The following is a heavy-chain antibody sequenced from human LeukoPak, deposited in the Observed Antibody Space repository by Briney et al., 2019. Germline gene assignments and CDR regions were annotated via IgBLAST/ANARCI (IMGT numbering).Heavy chain of an antibody. J-gene: IGHJ4*02. CDR1: GFTFRSYA. Sequence: PGGSLRLSRAASGFTFRSYAMHWVRQAPGKGLEWVAIISYDGSNKYYADSVRGRFTISRDNSKNTLYLQMNSLRLEDTAVYYCARGYCSSTFCDLDFDYWGQGTLVTVSS. D-gene: IGHD2-2*01. V-gene: IGHV3-30*01. CDR2: ISYDGSNK. CDR3: ARGYCSSTFCDLDFDY.